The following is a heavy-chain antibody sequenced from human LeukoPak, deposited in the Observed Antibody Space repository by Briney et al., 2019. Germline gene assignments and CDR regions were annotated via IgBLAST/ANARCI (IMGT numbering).Heavy chain of an antibody. CDR3: ASLNYDFWSGYSGYFDY. CDR1: GFTVSSNY. J-gene: IGHJ4*02. V-gene: IGHV3-66*01. D-gene: IGHD3-3*01. Sequence: PGGSLRLSCAASGFTVSSNYMSWVRQAPGKGLEWVSVIYSGGSTYYADSVKGRSTISRDNSKNTLYLQMNSLRAEDTAVYYCASLNYDFWSGYSGYFDYWGQGTLVTVSS. CDR2: IYSGGST.